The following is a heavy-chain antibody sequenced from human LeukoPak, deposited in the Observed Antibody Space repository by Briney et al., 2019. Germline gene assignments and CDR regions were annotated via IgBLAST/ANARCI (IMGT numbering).Heavy chain of an antibody. J-gene: IGHJ6*03. D-gene: IGHD4-11*01. CDR2: ISPNSGGT. CDR3: ARVTTNDSYYYYCMDV. V-gene: IGHV1-2*02. CDR1: GYTFTNYY. Sequence: ASVKVSCKASGYTFTNYYIHWVRQAPGQGLEWMGWISPNSGGTSAAQKFQGRVTMTRDTSISTAHMELSRLRSDDTAVYYCARVTTNDSYYYYCMDVWGKGTTVTVSS.